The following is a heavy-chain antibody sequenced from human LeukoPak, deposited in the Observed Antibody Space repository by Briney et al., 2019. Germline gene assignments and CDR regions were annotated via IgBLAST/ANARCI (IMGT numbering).Heavy chain of an antibody. D-gene: IGHD2-15*01. Sequence: PGGSLRLSCAVSGYTFSDHYIDWVRQAPGKGPEWVGQTRNKASNYATEYAASVKDRFTISRDDSRNSVYLQMDSLKTEDTAVYYCARWRSGSCSDWGLGTRVTVSS. J-gene: IGHJ4*02. CDR2: TRNKASNYAT. CDR1: GYTFSDHY. CDR3: ARWRSGSCSD. V-gene: IGHV3-72*01.